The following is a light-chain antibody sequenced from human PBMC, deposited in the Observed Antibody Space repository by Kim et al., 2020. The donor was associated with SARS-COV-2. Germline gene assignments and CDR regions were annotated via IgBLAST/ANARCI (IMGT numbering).Light chain of an antibody. J-gene: IGKJ4*01. CDR3: QQSHSLPLT. CDR1: QTIRNY. CDR2: AAS. Sequence: DIQMTQSPSSLSASVGDRVTITCRASQTIRNYLNWYQQKPGEAPKLLIYAASNLQSGVPSRFSGSGSGTDFTLTITNLQPEDFATYYCQQSHSLPLTFGGGTKVDIK. V-gene: IGKV1-39*01.